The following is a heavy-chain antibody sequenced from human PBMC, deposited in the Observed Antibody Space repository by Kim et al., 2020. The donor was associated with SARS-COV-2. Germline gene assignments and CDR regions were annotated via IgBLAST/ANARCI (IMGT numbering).Heavy chain of an antibody. D-gene: IGHD1-1*01. J-gene: IGHJ4*02. V-gene: IGHV3-53*01. CDR1: GFTVSNNY. Sequence: GGSLRLSCAASGFTVSNNYISWVRQAPGKGLEWVSLICTVGSTIYSASSMSGCTITRNNSKNTSYLQLISIMTEETTAIYYCAGDRNSQNWIDYWGQGTL. CDR3: AGDRNSQNWIDY. CDR2: ICTVGST.